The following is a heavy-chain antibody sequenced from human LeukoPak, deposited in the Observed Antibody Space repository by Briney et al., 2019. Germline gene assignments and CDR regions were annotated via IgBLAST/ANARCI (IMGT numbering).Heavy chain of an antibody. V-gene: IGHV1-46*01. CDR3: ARDLGYSSSSAYYYYYMDI. CDR2: INPSGGST. J-gene: IGHJ6*03. Sequence: ASVKVSCKASGYTFTSYYMHWVRQAPGQGLEWMGIINPSGGSTSYPQKFQGRVTMTRDMSTSTVYMELSSLRSEDTAVYYCARDLGYSSSSAYYYYYMDIWGKGTTVTVSS. CDR1: GYTFTSYY. D-gene: IGHD6-6*01.